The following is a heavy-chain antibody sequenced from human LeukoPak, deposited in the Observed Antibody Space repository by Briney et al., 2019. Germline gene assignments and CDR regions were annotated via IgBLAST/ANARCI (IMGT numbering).Heavy chain of an antibody. Sequence: SQTLSLTCTVSGGSISSGDYYWSWIRQPPGKGLEWIGYIYYSGSTYYNPSLKSRVTISVDTSKNQFSLKLSSVTAADTAVYYCARGGDIVVVTAPANNWFDPWGQGTLVTVSS. D-gene: IGHD2-21*02. CDR2: IYYSGST. V-gene: IGHV4-30-4*01. CDR1: GGSISSGDYY. CDR3: ARGGDIVVVTAPANNWFDP. J-gene: IGHJ5*02.